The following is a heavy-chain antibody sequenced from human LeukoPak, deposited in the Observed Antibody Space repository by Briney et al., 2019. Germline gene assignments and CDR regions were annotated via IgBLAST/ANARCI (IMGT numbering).Heavy chain of an antibody. Sequence: GGSLRLSCAASGFTFSSYWMHWVRQAPGKGLVWVSHINSDGSNTCYADSVKGRFTISRDNAKSTLYLQMNSLRAEDTAVYFCARGLTAAADVTFDYWGQGTLVTVSS. J-gene: IGHJ4*02. D-gene: IGHD6-13*01. V-gene: IGHV3-74*01. CDR2: INSDGSNT. CDR1: GFTFSSYW. CDR3: ARGLTAAADVTFDY.